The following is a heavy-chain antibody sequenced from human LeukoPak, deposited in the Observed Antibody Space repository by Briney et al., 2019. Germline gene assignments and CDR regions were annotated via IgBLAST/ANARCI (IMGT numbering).Heavy chain of an antibody. CDR3: ARPNVRYCSSTSCSNNWFDP. CDR2: MNPNSGNT. D-gene: IGHD2-2*01. V-gene: IGHV1-8*01. Sequence: EASVKVSCKASGYTFTSYDINWVRQATGQGLEWMGWMNPNSGNTGYAQKFQGRVTMTRNTSISTAYMELSSLRSEDTAVYYCARPNVRYCSSTSCSNNWFDPWGQGTLVTVSS. J-gene: IGHJ5*02. CDR1: GYTFTSYD.